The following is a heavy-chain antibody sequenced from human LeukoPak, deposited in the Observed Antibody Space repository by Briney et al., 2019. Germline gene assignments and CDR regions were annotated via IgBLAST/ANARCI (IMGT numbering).Heavy chain of an antibody. CDR1: GFAFNTYA. D-gene: IGHD3-10*01. Sequence: PGRSLRLSCAASGFAFNTYATHCVRQAPGQGLEWLTFIWHDGSHKFYSNSVRGQFTISRDNSKNTVYLQMNNLRPEDTAVYYCAREIFGSGSYLDFWGQGTLVTVSS. CDR2: IWHDGSHK. J-gene: IGHJ4*02. V-gene: IGHV3-33*01. CDR3: AREIFGSGSYLDF.